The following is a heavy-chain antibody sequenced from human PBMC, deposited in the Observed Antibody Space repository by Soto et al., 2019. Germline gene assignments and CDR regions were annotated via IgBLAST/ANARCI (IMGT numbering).Heavy chain of an antibody. Sequence: EVQLVESGGGLVQPGGSLRLSCAASGFTFSSYDMHWVRQATGKGLEWVSAIGTAGDTYYPGSVKGRFTISRENAKNSLYLQMNSLRAGDTAVYYCERGGFTPWYFDLWGRGTLVTVSS. CDR1: GFTFSSYD. J-gene: IGHJ2*01. D-gene: IGHD3-10*01. CDR2: IGTAGDT. CDR3: ERGGFTPWYFDL. V-gene: IGHV3-13*04.